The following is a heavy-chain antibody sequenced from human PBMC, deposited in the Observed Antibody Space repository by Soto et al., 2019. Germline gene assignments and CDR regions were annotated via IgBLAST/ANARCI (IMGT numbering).Heavy chain of an antibody. D-gene: IGHD3-10*01. J-gene: IGHJ6*02. CDR3: AKDRHYYGSGSYYIFYYYGMDV. CDR2: IYYSGST. Sequence: SETLSLTCTVSGGSMNTYYWSWIRQPPGKGLEWIGYIYYSGSTNYNPSLKSRVTISVDTSKNQFSLKLTSVTAADTAVYYCAKDRHYYGSGSYYIFYYYGMDVWGQGTTVTVSS. V-gene: IGHV4-59*01. CDR1: GGSMNTYY.